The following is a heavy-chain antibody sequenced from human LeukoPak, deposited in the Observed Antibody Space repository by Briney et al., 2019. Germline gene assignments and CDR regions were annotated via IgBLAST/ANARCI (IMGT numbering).Heavy chain of an antibody. J-gene: IGHJ4*02. D-gene: IGHD3-10*01. Sequence: GGSLRLSCAASGFTFSTYWMTWVRQAPGKGLEWVANIKQDGSEKYYVDSVKGRFTISRDNAKNSLYLQMNSLRAEDTAVYYCAKDAVKYYYGSGSYYSFDYWGQGTLVTVSS. CDR2: IKQDGSEK. CDR3: AKDAVKYYYGSGSYYSFDY. V-gene: IGHV3-7*01. CDR1: GFTFSTYW.